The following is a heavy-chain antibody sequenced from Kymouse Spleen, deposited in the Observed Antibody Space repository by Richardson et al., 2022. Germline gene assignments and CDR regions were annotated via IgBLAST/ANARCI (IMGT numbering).Heavy chain of an antibody. Sequence: EVQLVESGGGLVQPGRSLRLSCAASGFTFDDYAMHWVRQAPGKGLEWVSGISWNSGSIGYADSVKGRFTISRDNAKNSLYLQMNSLRAEDTALYYCAKDRRAAFYYFDYWGQGTLVTVSS. CDR1: GFTFDDYA. V-gene: IGHV3-9*01. D-gene: IGHD6-13*01,IGHD6-6*01. J-gene: IGHJ4*02. CDR3: AKDRRAAFYYFDY. CDR2: ISWNSGSI.